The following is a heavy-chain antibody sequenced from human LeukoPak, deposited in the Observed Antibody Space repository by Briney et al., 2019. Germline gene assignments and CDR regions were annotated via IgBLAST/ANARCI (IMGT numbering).Heavy chain of an antibody. CDR2: ISSSSSYI. D-gene: IGHD3-22*01. Sequence: GGSPRLSCAASGFTFSSYSMNWVRQAPGKGLEWVSSISSSSSYIYYADSVKGRFTISRDNAKNSLYLQMNSLRAEDTAVYYCASTRQAYYYDSSGYYYWGQGTLVTVSS. V-gene: IGHV3-21*01. CDR1: GFTFSSYS. J-gene: IGHJ4*02. CDR3: ASTRQAYYYDSSGYYY.